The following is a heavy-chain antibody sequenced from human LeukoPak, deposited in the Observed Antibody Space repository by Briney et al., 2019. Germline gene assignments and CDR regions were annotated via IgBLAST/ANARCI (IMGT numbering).Heavy chain of an antibody. CDR3: ARDGDDWNDFDY. CDR1: GFTFSSYE. J-gene: IGHJ4*02. CDR2: ISSSGSTI. D-gene: IGHD1-1*01. V-gene: IGHV3-48*03. Sequence: GGSLRLSCAASGFTFSSYEMNWVRQARGKGLEWVSYISSSGSTIYYADSVKGRFTISRDNAKNSLYLQMNSLTAEDTGVYYCARDGDDWNDFDYWGQGTLVTVSS.